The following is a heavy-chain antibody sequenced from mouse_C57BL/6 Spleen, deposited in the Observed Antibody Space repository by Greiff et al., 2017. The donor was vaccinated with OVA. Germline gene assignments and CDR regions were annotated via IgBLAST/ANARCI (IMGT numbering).Heavy chain of an antibody. CDR3: AREDGSSNWDFDV. CDR1: GFTFSDYY. D-gene: IGHD1-1*01. V-gene: IGHV5-16*01. Sequence: EVKLMESEGGLVQPGSSMKLSCTASGFTFSDYYMAWVRQVPEKGLEWVANINYDGSSPYYLDSLKSRFIISRDNEKNILYLQMSSLKSEDTATYYCAREDGSSNWDFDVWGTGTTVTVSS. CDR2: INYDGSSP. J-gene: IGHJ1*03.